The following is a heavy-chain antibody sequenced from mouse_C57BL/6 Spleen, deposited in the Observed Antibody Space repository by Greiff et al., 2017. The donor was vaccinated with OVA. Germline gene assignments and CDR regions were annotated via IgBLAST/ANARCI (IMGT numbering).Heavy chain of an antibody. CDR2: ISYEGSN. V-gene: IGHV3-6*01. CDR1: GYSITSGYY. D-gene: IGHD2-3*01. CDR3: ARDDGYPFDY. Sequence: ESGPGLVKPSQSLSLTCSVTGYSITSGYYWNWIRQFPGNKLEWMGYISYEGSNNYNPSLKNRISITRDTSKNQFFLKLNSVTTEDTATYYCARDDGYPFDYWGQGTTLTVSS. J-gene: IGHJ2*01.